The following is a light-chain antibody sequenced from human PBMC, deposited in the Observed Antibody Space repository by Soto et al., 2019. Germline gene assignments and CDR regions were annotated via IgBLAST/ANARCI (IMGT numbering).Light chain of an antibody. CDR2: DDS. J-gene: IGLJ1*01. V-gene: IGLV3-21*03. Sequence: SYELAQPPSVSVAPGKTARIPCGGNNSGSKSVHWYQQKPGQATVLVDYDDSDRPSGIPERFSGSNSGNTATLTIGRVEGGDEAGYYCQVWNSSSDHDVFGHGTKGTV. CDR3: QVWNSSSDHDV. CDR1: NSGSKS.